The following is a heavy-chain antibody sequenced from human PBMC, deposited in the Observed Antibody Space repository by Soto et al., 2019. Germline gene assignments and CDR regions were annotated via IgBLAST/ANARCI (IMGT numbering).Heavy chain of an antibody. CDR1: GYTLTELS. CDR2: FDPEDGET. CDR3: ATDSGVGGGFAFGI. V-gene: IGHV1-24*01. J-gene: IGHJ3*02. D-gene: IGHD3-10*01. Sequence: ASVKVSCKVSGYTLTELSMHWVRQAPGKGLEWMGGFDPEDGETIYAQKFQGRVTMTEDTSTDTAYMELSSLRSEDTAVYYCATDSGVGGGFAFGIWGQGTMVTVSS.